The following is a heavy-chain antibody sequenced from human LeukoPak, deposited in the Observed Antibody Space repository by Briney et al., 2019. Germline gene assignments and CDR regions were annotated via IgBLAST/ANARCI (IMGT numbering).Heavy chain of an antibody. CDR2: IYYSGST. CDR3: ARQDYYDSPIFDY. D-gene: IGHD3-22*01. J-gene: IGHJ4*02. CDR1: GGSISSYY. Sequence: PSETLSLTCTVSGGSISSYYWSWIRQPPGKGLEWIGYIYYSGSTNYNPSLKSRVTISVDTSKNQFSLKLSSVTAADTAVYYCARQDYYDSPIFDYWGQGTLVTVSS. V-gene: IGHV4-59*08.